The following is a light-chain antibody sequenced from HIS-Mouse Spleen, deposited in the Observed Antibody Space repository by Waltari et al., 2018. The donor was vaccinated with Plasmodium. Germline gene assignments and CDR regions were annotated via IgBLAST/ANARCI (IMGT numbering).Light chain of an antibody. CDR3: QSADSSGTPNWV. V-gene: IGLV3-25*03. J-gene: IGLJ3*02. Sequence: SYELTQPPSVSVSPGQTARITCSGDALPKQYAYWYQQKPGQAPVLVLYKDSERPSGMPERCSGSSAGRTVTLTISGGQEEDEADYYCQSADSSGTPNWVFGGGTKLTVL. CDR2: KDS. CDR1: ALPKQY.